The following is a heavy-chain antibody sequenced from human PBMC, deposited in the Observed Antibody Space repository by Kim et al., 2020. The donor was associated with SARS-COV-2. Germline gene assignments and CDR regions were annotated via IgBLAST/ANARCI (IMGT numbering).Heavy chain of an antibody. Sequence: GESLKISCKGSGYSFTSYWIGWVRQMPGKGLEWMGIIYPGDSDTRYSPSFQGQVTISADKSISTAYLQWSSLKASDTAMYYCAAGRDTIFGGGGMDVWGQGTTVTVSS. D-gene: IGHD3-9*01. CDR2: IYPGDSDT. CDR1: GYSFTSYW. J-gene: IGHJ6*02. CDR3: AAGRDTIFGGGGMDV. V-gene: IGHV5-51*01.